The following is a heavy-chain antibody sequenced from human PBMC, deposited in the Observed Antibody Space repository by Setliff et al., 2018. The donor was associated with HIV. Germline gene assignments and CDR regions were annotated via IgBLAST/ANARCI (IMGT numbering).Heavy chain of an antibody. D-gene: IGHD5-12*01. CDR3: ARGRVPTSISPMDV. V-gene: IGHV1-2*02. CDR2: INPNSGGT. Sequence: ASVKVSCKASGYTFTGYYMHWVRRAPGQGLEWMGWINPNSGGTNYAQKFQGRVTMTRDTSISTAYMELSRLKSDDTALYYCARGRVPTSISPMDVWGQGTTVTVSS. CDR1: GYTFTGYY. J-gene: IGHJ6*02.